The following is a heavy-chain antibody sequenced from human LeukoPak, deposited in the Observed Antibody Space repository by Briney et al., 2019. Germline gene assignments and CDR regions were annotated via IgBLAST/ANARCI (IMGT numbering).Heavy chain of an antibody. CDR2: INPNRGGT. CDR3: ARGRLLAAKYYFDY. V-gene: IGHV1-2*02. CDR1: GYTFTGYY. D-gene: IGHD2/OR15-2a*01. Sequence: GASVKVSCKASGYTFTGYYMHWVRQAPGQGLEWMGWINPNRGGTNYAQKFQGRVTMTRDTSISTAYMELSRLRSDDTAVYYCARGRLLAAKYYFDYWGQGTLVTVSS. J-gene: IGHJ4*02.